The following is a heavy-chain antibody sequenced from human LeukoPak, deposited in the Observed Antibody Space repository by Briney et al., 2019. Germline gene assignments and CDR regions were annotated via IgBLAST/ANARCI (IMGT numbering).Heavy chain of an antibody. CDR2: A. J-gene: IGHJ4*02. V-gene: IGHV1-69*01. D-gene: IGHD5-12*01. CDR3: ARAYSGYDFFDY. Sequence: ANYAQKFQGRVTITADESTSTAYMEVSSLRSEDPAVYYCARAYSGYDFFDYWGQGILVTVSS.